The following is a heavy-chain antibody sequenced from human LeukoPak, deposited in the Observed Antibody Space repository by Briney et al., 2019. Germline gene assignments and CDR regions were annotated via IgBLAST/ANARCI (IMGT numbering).Heavy chain of an antibody. Sequence: GGSLRLSCAASGFTFSSYSMNWVRQAPGKGLEWVSFISSSGTYIYYADSMKGRFTISRDNAKNSLYLQMNSLRAEDTAVYYCARNGGNSDFDYWGQGTLVPVSS. V-gene: IGHV3-21*01. D-gene: IGHD4-23*01. CDR3: ARNGGNSDFDY. J-gene: IGHJ4*02. CDR1: GFTFSSYS. CDR2: ISSSGTYI.